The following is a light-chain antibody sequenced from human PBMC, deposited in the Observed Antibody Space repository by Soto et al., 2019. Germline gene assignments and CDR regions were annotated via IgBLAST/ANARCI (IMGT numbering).Light chain of an antibody. V-gene: IGKV1-5*03. CDR2: KAS. J-gene: IGKJ1*01. Sequence: DIQMTQSPSTLSASVGDRVTITCRASHSISSWLAWYQQKPGKAPKLLIYKASSLESGVPSRFSGSGSGTEFTLTISSLQPDVFATYYCQQYNSYPWTFGQGTKVEIK. CDR3: QQYNSYPWT. CDR1: HSISSW.